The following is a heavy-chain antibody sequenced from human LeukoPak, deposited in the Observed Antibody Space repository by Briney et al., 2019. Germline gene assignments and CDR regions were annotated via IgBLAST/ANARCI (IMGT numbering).Heavy chain of an antibody. D-gene: IGHD2-2*01. Sequence: PSETLSLTCAVSGGSISSSNWWSWVRQPPGKGLEWIGEIYHSGSTNYNPSLKSRVTISVDKSKNQFSLKLSSVTAADTAVYYCARGPPHGYCSSTSCYGTNPSNWFDPWGQGTLVTVSS. CDR1: GGSISSSNW. CDR2: IYHSGST. CDR3: ARGPPHGYCSSTSCYGTNPSNWFDP. J-gene: IGHJ5*02. V-gene: IGHV4-4*02.